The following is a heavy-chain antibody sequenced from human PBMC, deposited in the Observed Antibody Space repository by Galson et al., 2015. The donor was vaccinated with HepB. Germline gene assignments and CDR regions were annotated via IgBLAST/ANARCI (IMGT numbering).Heavy chain of an antibody. CDR1: GGSFSGYY. Sequence: SETLSLTCAVYGGSFSGYYWSWIRQPPGKGLEWIGETNHSGSTNYNPSLKSRVTISVDTSKNQFSLKLSSVTAADTAVYYCARVDLFEEWSWASYWYFDLWGRGTLVTVSS. D-gene: IGHD3-3*01. CDR2: TNHSGST. J-gene: IGHJ2*01. V-gene: IGHV4-34*01. CDR3: ARVDLFEEWSWASYWYFDL.